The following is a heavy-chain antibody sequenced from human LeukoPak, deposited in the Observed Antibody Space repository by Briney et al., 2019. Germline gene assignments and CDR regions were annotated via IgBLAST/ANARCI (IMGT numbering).Heavy chain of an antibody. J-gene: IGHJ3*02. D-gene: IGHD6-19*01. Sequence: ASVKVSCKASGYTFTSYGISWVRQAPGQGLEWMGWISAYNGNTNSAQKLQGRVTMTTDASTRTAYMELRSLRSDDTAVYYCAREYSSGWYGNDAFDIWGQGTRVTVSS. V-gene: IGHV1-18*01. CDR3: AREYSSGWYGNDAFDI. CDR2: ISAYNGNT. CDR1: GYTFTSYG.